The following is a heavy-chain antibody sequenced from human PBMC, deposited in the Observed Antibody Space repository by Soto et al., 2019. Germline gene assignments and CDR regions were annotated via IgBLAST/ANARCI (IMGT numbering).Heavy chain of an antibody. CDR3: ARGSTDSYPGSRIFDF. Sequence: LXLSCVASGLTLGSRAMTWVRQAPGEGLQWVSTITDTGGDAKYADSVRGRFVISRDNSKKTLYLQMTSLTAEDSAMYYCARGSTDSYPGSRIFDFWGRGTLVTVSS. V-gene: IGHV3-23*01. J-gene: IGHJ4*01. CDR2: ITDTGGDA. CDR1: GLTLGSRA. D-gene: IGHD3-10*01.